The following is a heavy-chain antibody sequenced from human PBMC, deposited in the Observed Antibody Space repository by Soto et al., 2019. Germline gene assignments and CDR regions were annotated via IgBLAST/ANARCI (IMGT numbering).Heavy chain of an antibody. CDR1: GLTFSSYE. J-gene: IGHJ4*02. CDR3: VRQFSGRTRLLDF. CDR2: ISSSGSTI. D-gene: IGHD6-19*01. Sequence: GGSLRLSCAASGLTFSSYEMNWVRQAPGKGLEWVSCISSSGSTIYYADSVKGRFTFYRDNAKNSLYLQMNSLRVENTAVYYCVRQFSGRTRLLDFWGQGTLVTVSS. V-gene: IGHV3-48*03.